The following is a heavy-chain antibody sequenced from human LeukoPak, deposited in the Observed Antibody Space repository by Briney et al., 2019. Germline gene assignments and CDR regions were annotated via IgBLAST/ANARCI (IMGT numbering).Heavy chain of an antibody. CDR2: ISYDGSNK. J-gene: IGHJ4*02. V-gene: IGHV3-30-3*01. Sequence: GGSLRLSCAASGFTFSSYAMHWVRQAPGKGLEWVAVISYDGSNKYYADSVKGRFTISRDNSKNTLYLQMNSLRAEDTAVYYCARAAERNLYDYVWGSYRSFDYWGQGTLVTVSS. D-gene: IGHD3-16*02. CDR1: GFTFSSYA. CDR3: ARAAERNLYDYVWGSYRSFDY.